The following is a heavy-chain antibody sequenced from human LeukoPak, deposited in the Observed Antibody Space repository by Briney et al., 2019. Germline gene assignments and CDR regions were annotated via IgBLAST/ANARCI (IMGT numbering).Heavy chain of an antibody. Sequence: GGSLRLSCAASGFIFSSYWMSWVRQAPGKGLEWVANIKQDGSAKYYVDSVKGRFTISRDNAKNSLYLQMNSLRAEDTAVYYCARDRGIVGAPIDYWGQGTLVAVSS. CDR3: ARDRGIVGAPIDY. CDR2: IKQDGSAK. CDR1: GFIFSSYW. D-gene: IGHD1-26*01. V-gene: IGHV3-7*01. J-gene: IGHJ4*02.